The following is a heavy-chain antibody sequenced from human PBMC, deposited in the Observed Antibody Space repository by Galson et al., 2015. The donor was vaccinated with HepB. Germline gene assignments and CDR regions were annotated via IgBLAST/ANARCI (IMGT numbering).Heavy chain of an antibody. J-gene: IGHJ4*02. CDR1: GFTFSDYY. V-gene: IGHV3-72*01. Sequence: SLRLSCAASGFTFSDYYMEWVRQAPGKGLEWVGRVRHKARRYTTDYVASVEDRFTISRDDSKNSLYLQMDSLKTEDTAVYYCSRTLPGIDLDYWGQGTLGTVSS. CDR2: VRHKARRYTT. CDR3: SRTLPGIDLDY. D-gene: IGHD3-3*02.